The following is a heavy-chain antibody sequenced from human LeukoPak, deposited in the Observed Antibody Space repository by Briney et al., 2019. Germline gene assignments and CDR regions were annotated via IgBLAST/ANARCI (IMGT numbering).Heavy chain of an antibody. D-gene: IGHD3-16*02. CDR1: GYTFTNYA. CDR3: ARAYEGLGELSLPDY. Sequence: ASVKVSCKASGYTFTNYAMNWVRQAPGQGLEWMGWIHPSTGNPTYAQGFTGRFVFSLDTSVSTTYLHISSLKAEDTAVYYCARAYEGLGELSLPDYWGQGTLVTASS. V-gene: IGHV7-4-1*02. CDR2: IHPSTGNP. J-gene: IGHJ4*02.